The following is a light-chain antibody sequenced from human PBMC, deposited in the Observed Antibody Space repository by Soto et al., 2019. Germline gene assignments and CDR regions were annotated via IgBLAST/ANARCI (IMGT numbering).Light chain of an antibody. CDR2: GAS. Sequence: EIVMTQSPATLSVSTGERATLSCRASQSVRINLAWYQQRPGQAPRLLIYGASTRATGIPARFSGSGSGTDFTLTISNLQSEDFAVYYCQQYNNWPPITFGQGTRLEIK. CDR3: QQYNNWPPIT. CDR1: QSVRIN. V-gene: IGKV3-15*01. J-gene: IGKJ5*01.